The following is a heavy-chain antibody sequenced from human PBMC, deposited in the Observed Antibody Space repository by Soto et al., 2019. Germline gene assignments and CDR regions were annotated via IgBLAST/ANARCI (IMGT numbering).Heavy chain of an antibody. CDR3: ASAPGVATAVGTIDY. V-gene: IGHV4-61*01. Sequence: SETLSLTCSVSGVSVSSSNYFWTWIRQPPGKGLEWIAYIYYSGFTNYNPSLKSRVTISLDTSRNQFSLKLSSVTAADTAVYYCASAPGVATAVGTIDYWGQGALVTVSS. J-gene: IGHJ4*02. CDR2: IYYSGFT. CDR1: GVSVSSSNYF. D-gene: IGHD6-13*01.